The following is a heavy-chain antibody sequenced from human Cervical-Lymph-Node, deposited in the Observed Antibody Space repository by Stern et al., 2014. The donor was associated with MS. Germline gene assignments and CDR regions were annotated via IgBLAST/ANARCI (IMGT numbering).Heavy chain of an antibody. V-gene: IGHV4-59*01. CDR2: VYDSETT. Sequence: QVQLQQSGPGLVKPSETLSLTCSVSGDSMMGYYWTWIRQPPGKGLEWIGYVYDSETTKYIPSLKSRVTLSIETSKNQFSLNLRAVTAADTAVYYCGRTNRNYIDYWGQGILVTVSS. D-gene: IGHD2-8*01. J-gene: IGHJ4*02. CDR3: GRTNRNYIDY. CDR1: GDSMMGYY.